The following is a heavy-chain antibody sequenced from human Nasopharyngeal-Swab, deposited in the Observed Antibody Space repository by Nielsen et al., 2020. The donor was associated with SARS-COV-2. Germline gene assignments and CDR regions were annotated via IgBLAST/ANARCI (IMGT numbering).Heavy chain of an antibody. J-gene: IGHJ5*02. CDR3: ARAWELLGWFDP. CDR1: GFTCSSDS. D-gene: IGHD1-26*01. Sequence: GEALKISWAASGFTCSSDSMNGVRQAPGKGLEWVSSISSSSSYIYYADSVKGRFTISSDNAKNSLYLQMNSLRAEDPAVYYCARAWELLGWFDPWGQGTLVTVSS. V-gene: IGHV3-21*01. CDR2: ISSSSSYI.